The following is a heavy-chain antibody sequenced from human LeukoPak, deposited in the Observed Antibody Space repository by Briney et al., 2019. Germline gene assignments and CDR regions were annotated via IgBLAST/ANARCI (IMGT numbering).Heavy chain of an antibody. CDR1: GITFSSHW. D-gene: IGHD3-10*01. Sequence: GGSLRLSCAASGITFSSHWMSWVRQAPGKGLEWVAHIKQDGSEKYYVDSVKGRFTISRDNAKNSLYLQMNSLRAEDTAVYYCARNGALFDYWGQGTLVTVSS. CDR2: IKQDGSEK. V-gene: IGHV3-7*01. J-gene: IGHJ4*02. CDR3: ARNGALFDY.